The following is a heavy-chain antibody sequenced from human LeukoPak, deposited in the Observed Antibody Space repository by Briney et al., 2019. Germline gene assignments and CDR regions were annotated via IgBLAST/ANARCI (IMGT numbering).Heavy chain of an antibody. V-gene: IGHV1-24*01. D-gene: IGHD3-22*01. CDR2: FDPEGGET. Sequence: ASVKVSCKVSGYTLTELSMHWVRQAPGKGLEWMGGFDPEGGETIYAQKFQGRVTMTEDTSTDTAYMELSSLRSEDTAVYYCATGPPPLVNYYDSSGYYPGFDYWGQGTLVTVSS. J-gene: IGHJ4*02. CDR1: GYTLTELS. CDR3: ATGPPPLVNYYDSSGYYPGFDY.